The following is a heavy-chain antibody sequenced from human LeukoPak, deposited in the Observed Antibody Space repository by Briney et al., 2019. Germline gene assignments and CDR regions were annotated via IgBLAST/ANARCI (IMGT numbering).Heavy chain of an antibody. V-gene: IGHV4-39*01. Sequence: PSETLSLTCTVSGGSISSSSYYWAWIRQPPGKGLEWIGSIYYSGSTYYNPSLKSRVTISVDTSKNQFSLKLSSVTAADTAVYYCARAGPDHLRYFDWLLSDWGQGTLVTVSS. CDR1: GGSISSSSYY. D-gene: IGHD3-9*01. CDR2: IYYSGST. CDR3: ARAGPDHLRYFDWLLSD. J-gene: IGHJ4*02.